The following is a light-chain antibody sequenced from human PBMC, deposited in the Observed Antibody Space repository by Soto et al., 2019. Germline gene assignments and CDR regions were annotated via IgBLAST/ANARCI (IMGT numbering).Light chain of an antibody. CDR1: SSDVGGYNY. CDR3: SSYTSTTNIYV. CDR2: EVS. V-gene: IGLV2-14*01. Sequence: QSVLTQPASVSGSPGQSITISCTGTSSDVGGYNYVSWYQQHPGKAPKLMIYEVSNRPSGVSNRFSGSKSGYTASLTISGLQAEDEADYYCSSYTSTTNIYVFGGGTKLTVL. J-gene: IGLJ1*01.